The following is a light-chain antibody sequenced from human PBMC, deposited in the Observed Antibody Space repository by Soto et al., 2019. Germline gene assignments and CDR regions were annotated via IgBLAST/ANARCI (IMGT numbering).Light chain of an antibody. CDR3: QQYDSYSWT. Sequence: SQWTQSPYSLSASVGDRVTITCRASQCISSYLAWYQQKPGKAPKLLIYAASTLQSGVPSRFSGSGSGTDFTLTISSLQPDDFATYYCQQYDSYSWTFGQGTKVDNK. V-gene: IGKV1-9*01. CDR2: AAS. CDR1: QCISSY. J-gene: IGKJ1*01.